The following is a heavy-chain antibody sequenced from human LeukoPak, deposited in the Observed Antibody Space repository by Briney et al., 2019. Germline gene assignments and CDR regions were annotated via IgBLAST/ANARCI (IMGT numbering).Heavy chain of an antibody. V-gene: IGHV3-21*01. J-gene: IGHJ4*02. D-gene: IGHD2-21*01. Sequence: GGSLRLSCAASGFTFSSYSMNWVRQAPGKGLEWVSSISSSSSYIYYADSVKGRLTISRDNAKNSLYLQMNSLRAEDTAVYYCARDLLAYCTDYWGQGTLVTVSS. CDR3: ARDLLAYCTDY. CDR2: ISSSSSYI. CDR1: GFTFSSYS.